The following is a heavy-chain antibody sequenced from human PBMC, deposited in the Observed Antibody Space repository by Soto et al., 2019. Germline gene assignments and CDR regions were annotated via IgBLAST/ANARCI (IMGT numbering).Heavy chain of an antibody. J-gene: IGHJ6*02. D-gene: IGHD3-22*01. V-gene: IGHV3-7*04. CDR1: GFTFSSYW. Sequence: PGGSLRLSCAASGFTFSSYWMSWVRQAPGKGLEWVANIKQDGSEKYYVDSVKGRFTISRDNAKNSLYLQMNSLRAEDTAVYYCARVDYYDSRARFNYYGMDVWGQGTTVTVSS. CDR2: IKQDGSEK. CDR3: ARVDYYDSRARFNYYGMDV.